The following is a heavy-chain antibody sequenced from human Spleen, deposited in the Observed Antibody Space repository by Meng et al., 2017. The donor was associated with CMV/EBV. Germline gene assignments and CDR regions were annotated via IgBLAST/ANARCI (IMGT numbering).Heavy chain of an antibody. CDR3: ARDRGATVTTDFDP. Sequence: SGYTVSSNGVNWVRQAPGQGLEWMGWISPYNGNTHYAQKLQGRIIMTTDASTSTAYMELRSLRSDDTAVYYCARDRGATVTTDFDPWGQGTLVTVSS. CDR1: GYTVSSNG. D-gene: IGHD4-17*01. J-gene: IGHJ5*02. V-gene: IGHV1-18*01. CDR2: ISPYNGNT.